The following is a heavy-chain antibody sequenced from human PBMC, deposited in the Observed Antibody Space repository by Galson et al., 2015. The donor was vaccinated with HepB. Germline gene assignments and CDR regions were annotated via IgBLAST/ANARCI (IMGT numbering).Heavy chain of an antibody. CDR3: ARADNWKDLDY. J-gene: IGHJ4*02. Sequence: TLSLTCTVSGGSISSGGYYWTWIRQHPGKGLEWIGYIYYDESTSYNPSLKSRVTISVDTSKNHFSLKLSSVTAADTAVYYCARADNWKDLDYWGQGTLVTVSS. V-gene: IGHV4-31*03. D-gene: IGHD1-20*01. CDR1: GGSISSGGYY. CDR2: IYYDEST.